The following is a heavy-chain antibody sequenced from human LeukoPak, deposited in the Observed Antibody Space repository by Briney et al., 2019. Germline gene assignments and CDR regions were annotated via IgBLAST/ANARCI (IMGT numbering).Heavy chain of an antibody. CDR1: GYTFTGYY. CDR2: INPNNGGT. Sequence: ASVKVSCKASGYTFTGYYIHWVRQAPGQGLEWMGWINPNNGGTNYGQKFQGRVSLTRDTSISTAYMELSRLRSDDTAMYYCARDYRAGYGMDVWGQGTTVIVSS. CDR3: ARDYRAGYGMDV. V-gene: IGHV1-2*02. D-gene: IGHD6-13*01. J-gene: IGHJ6*02.